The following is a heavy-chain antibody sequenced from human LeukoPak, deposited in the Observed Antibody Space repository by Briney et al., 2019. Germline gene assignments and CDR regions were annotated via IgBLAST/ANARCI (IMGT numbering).Heavy chain of an antibody. V-gene: IGHV3-7*01. D-gene: IGHD3-10*01. J-gene: IGHJ4*02. CDR1: GITFGRHW. Sequence: GGSLRLSCTTSGITFGRHWMSWVRQAAGKGLEWVGYIKPDGSESYYVDSVKGRFAISRDNAKNSLYLQMNSLRAEDTAVYYCARDRGISGEWGQGTLVTVSS. CDR3: ARDRGISGE. CDR2: IKPDGSES.